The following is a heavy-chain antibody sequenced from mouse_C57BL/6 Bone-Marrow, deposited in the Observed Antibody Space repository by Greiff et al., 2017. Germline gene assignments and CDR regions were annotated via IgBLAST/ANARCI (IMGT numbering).Heavy chain of an antibody. V-gene: IGHV5-6*01. CDR1: GFTFSSYG. CDR2: ISSGGSYT. D-gene: IGHD4-1*01. CDR3: ARHAGRFDY. J-gene: IGHJ2*01. Sequence: DVQLVESGGDLVKPGGSLKLSCAASGFTFSSYGMSWVRQTPDKRLEWVATISSGGSYTYYPDSVKGRFTISRDNAKNTLYLQMSSLKSEDTAMYYCARHAGRFDYWGQGTTLTVSS.